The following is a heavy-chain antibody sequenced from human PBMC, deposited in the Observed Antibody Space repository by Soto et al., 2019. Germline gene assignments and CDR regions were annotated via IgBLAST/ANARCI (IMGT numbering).Heavy chain of an antibody. CDR2: IIPIFGTA. CDR3: AAAMTTAYYYDYDGMDV. V-gene: IGHV1-69*05. CDR1: GGTFSSCA. J-gene: IGHJ6*02. D-gene: IGHD4-17*01. Sequence: SVKFSCKASGGTFSSCAISWVRQAPGQGLDWMGGIIPIFGTANYAQKFQGRVTITTDESTSTAYMELSSLRSEDTAVYYCAAAMTTAYYYDYDGMDVWGQGSTVTVSS.